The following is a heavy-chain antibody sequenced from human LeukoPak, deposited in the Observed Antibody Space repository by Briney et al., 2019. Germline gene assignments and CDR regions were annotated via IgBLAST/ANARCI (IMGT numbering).Heavy chain of an antibody. CDR3: ARGKAAARSTTEYFQH. Sequence: SETLSLTCTVSGGSISSGDYYWSWIRQPPGNGLEWLGYIYYSGSTYYNPSLKSRVTISVDTSKNQFSLKLSSVTAADTAVYYCARGKAAARSTTEYFQHWGQGTLVTVSS. CDR2: IYYSGST. CDR1: GGSISSGDYY. D-gene: IGHD6-13*01. J-gene: IGHJ1*01. V-gene: IGHV4-30-4*01.